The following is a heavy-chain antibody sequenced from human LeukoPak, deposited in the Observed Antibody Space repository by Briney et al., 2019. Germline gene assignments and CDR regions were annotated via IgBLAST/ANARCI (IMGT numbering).Heavy chain of an antibody. CDR2: ITTSSTYT. CDR3: AKTGSGVDV. D-gene: IGHD3-10*01. Sequence: GGSLRLSCAASGFSFSSYNMNWVRQAPGKGLEWVSSITTSSTYTFYADSVKGRFTISRDNSKNTLYLQMNSLRAEDTAVYYCAKTGSGVDVWGKGTTVTVSS. V-gene: IGHV3-21*04. J-gene: IGHJ6*04. CDR1: GFSFSSYN.